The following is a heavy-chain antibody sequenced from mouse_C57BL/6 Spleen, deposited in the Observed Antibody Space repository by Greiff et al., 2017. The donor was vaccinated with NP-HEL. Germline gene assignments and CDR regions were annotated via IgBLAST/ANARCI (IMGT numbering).Heavy chain of an antibody. J-gene: IGHJ1*03. CDR1: GFNIKDDY. CDR3: TFTTVVEGYFDV. Sequence: VHVKQSGAELVRPGASVKLSCTASGFNIKDDYMHWVKQRPEQGLEWIGWIDPENGDTEYASKFQGKATITADTSSNTAYLQLSSLTSEDTAVYYCTFTTVVEGYFDVWGTGTTVTVSS. D-gene: IGHD1-1*01. V-gene: IGHV14-4*01. CDR2: IDPENGDT.